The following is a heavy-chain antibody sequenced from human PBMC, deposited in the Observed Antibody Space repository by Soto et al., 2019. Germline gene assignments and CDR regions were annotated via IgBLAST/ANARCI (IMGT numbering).Heavy chain of an antibody. CDR3: ARDLCTNGVCDKGY. V-gene: IGHV3-23*01. Sequence: GGSLRLSCAASGFTFSSYAMSWVRQAPGKGLEWVSAISGSGGSTYYADSVKGRFTISRDNSKNTLYLQMNSLRAEDTAVYYCARDLCTNGVCDKGYWGQGTLVTVSS. CDR2: ISGSGGST. D-gene: IGHD2-8*01. J-gene: IGHJ4*02. CDR1: GFTFSSYA.